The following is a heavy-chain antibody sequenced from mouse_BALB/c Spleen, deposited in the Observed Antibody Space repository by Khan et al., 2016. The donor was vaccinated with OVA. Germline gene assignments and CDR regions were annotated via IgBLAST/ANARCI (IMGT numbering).Heavy chain of an antibody. V-gene: IGHV1-20*02. CDR1: GYSFTGYF. Sequence: LQQSGPELVKPGASVKISCKASGYSFTGYFMNWVMQSHGKSLEWIGRINPHIGETFYNQKFKGKAILTVDESSSTVHMELRSLASEDSAVYYCARKNGSDFDYWGQGTTLTVSS. CDR3: ARKNGSDFDY. CDR2: INPHIGET. J-gene: IGHJ2*01. D-gene: IGHD1-1*01.